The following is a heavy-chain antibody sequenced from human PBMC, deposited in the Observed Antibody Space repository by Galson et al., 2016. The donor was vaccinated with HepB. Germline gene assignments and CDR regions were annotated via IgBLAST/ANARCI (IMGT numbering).Heavy chain of an antibody. CDR2: ISGNAGST. J-gene: IGHJ4*02. D-gene: IGHD4-23*01. Sequence: SLRLSCAASGFTFSTYAMSWVRQAPGKGLEWVAGISGNAGSTNYVDSEKGRFTISRDNSKNTLYLQMNSLRADDTAVYYCAKSLYGGNFWGQGTLVTVSS. CDR1: GFTFSTYA. CDR3: AKSLYGGNF. V-gene: IGHV3-23*01.